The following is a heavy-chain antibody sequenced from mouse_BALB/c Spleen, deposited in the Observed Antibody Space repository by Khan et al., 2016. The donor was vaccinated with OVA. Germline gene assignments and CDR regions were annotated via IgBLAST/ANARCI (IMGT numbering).Heavy chain of an antibody. D-gene: IGHD4-1*01. Sequence: EVELVESGGDLVRPGGSLKLSCSASGFTFSTYSMSWVRQTPDKRLEWVATISSAGDYTFFPDSVKGRFTISRDNARNTLCLRMSSLRSEDTAMYYCACHLTGSFAYWGQGTLVTVSA. J-gene: IGHJ3*01. CDR2: ISSAGDYT. CDR3: ACHLTGSFAY. V-gene: IGHV5-6*01. CDR1: GFTFSTYS.